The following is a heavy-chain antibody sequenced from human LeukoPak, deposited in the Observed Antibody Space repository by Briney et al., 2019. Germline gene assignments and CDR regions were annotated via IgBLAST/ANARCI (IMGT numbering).Heavy chain of an antibody. CDR3: ARDSRYYYDSRNYDNVAFDM. D-gene: IGHD3-10*01. J-gene: IGHJ3*02. Sequence: GGSLRLSCAASGFTFSSYWMHWVRQGPGKGLGWVSRISSDGRTTSYADSVKGRFTISRDNAKNTLYLQMNGLRVEDTAVYYCARDSRYYYDSRNYDNVAFDMWGQGTMVTVSS. CDR1: GFTFSSYW. V-gene: IGHV3-74*01. CDR2: ISSDGRTT.